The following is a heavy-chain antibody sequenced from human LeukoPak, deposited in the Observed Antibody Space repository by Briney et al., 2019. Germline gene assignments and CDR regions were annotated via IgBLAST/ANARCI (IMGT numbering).Heavy chain of an antibody. CDR3: VRVYRGDYVGSASSYYYGMDV. D-gene: IGHD4-17*01. CDR1: GFTFSSYS. V-gene: IGHV3-21*01. J-gene: IGHJ6*04. Sequence: GGSLRLSCAASGFTFSSYSMNWVRQAPGKGLEWVSSISSTSSYIYYADSVKGRFTISRDNAKNSLYLQVNSLRAEDTAVYYCVRVYRGDYVGSASSYYYGMDVWGKGTTVTVSS. CDR2: ISSTSSYI.